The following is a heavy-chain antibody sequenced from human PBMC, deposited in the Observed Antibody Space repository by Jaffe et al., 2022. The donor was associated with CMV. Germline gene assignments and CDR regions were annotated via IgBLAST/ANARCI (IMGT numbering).Heavy chain of an antibody. Sequence: QVQLVQSGAEVKKPGASVKVSCKASGYTFTSYAMHWVRQAPGQRLEWMGWINAGNGNTKYSQKFQGRVTITRDTSASTAYMELSSLRSEDTAVYYCARDLSYYGDYEGPDYWGQGTLVTVSS. CDR3: ARDLSYYGDYEGPDY. CDR1: GYTFTSYA. V-gene: IGHV1-3*01. D-gene: IGHD4-17*01. CDR2: INAGNGNT. J-gene: IGHJ4*02.